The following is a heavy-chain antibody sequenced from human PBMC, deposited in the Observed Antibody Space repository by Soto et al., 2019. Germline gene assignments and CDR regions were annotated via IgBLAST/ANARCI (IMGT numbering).Heavy chain of an antibody. CDR2: INPSGGT. J-gene: IGHJ6*02. CDR3: ARENLKDYGDYDAHYYYGMDV. V-gene: IGHV1-46*01. CDR1: GDTFTSYY. D-gene: IGHD4-17*01. Sequence: VSVKVSCKASGDTFTSYYMHWVRQAPGQGLEWMGIINPSGGTSYAQKFQGRVTMTRDTSTSTVYMELSSLRAEDTAVYYCARENLKDYGDYDAHYYYGMDVWGQGTTVTVSS.